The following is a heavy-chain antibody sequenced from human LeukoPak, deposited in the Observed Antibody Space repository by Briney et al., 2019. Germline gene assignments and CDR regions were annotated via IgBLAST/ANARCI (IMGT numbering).Heavy chain of an antibody. J-gene: IGHJ4*02. D-gene: IGHD6-13*01. CDR1: GYSISSGYY. CDR2: ICHSGSA. V-gene: IGHV4-38-2*02. CDR3: ARDLGSTWSGNY. Sequence: PSETLSLTCTVSGYSISSGYYWGWIRQPPGKGLEWIGSICHSGSAYYSPSLKSRATISVDTSKNQFSLKLTSVTAADTAVYYCARDLGSTWSGNYWGQGTLVTVSS.